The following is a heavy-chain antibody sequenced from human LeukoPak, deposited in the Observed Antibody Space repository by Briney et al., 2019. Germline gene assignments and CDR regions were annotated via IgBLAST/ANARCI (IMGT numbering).Heavy chain of an antibody. Sequence: GGSLRLSCAASGFTFSNYAMHWVRQAPGKGLEYVSAISSNGGSTYYANSVKGRFTISRDNAKNSLYLQMNSLRAEDTAVYYCARNMAPRWSPAMVTSGSDYWGQGTLVTVSS. CDR2: ISSNGGST. CDR3: ARNMAPRWSPAMVTSGSDY. CDR1: GFTFSNYA. J-gene: IGHJ4*02. D-gene: IGHD5-18*01. V-gene: IGHV3-64*01.